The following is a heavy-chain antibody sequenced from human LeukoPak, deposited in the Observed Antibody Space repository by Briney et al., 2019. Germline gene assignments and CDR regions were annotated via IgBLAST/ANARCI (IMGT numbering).Heavy chain of an antibody. Sequence: PGGSLRLSCAASGFTFSSYSMNWVRQAPGKGLEWVSYISSSSSTRYYAGSVKGRFTISRDNAKNSLYLQMNSLRAEDTAVYYCARDIHTYYYDSSGFDYWGQGTLVTVSS. J-gene: IGHJ4*02. CDR3: ARDIHTYYYDSSGFDY. CDR1: GFTFSSYS. V-gene: IGHV3-48*04. CDR2: ISSSSSTR. D-gene: IGHD3-22*01.